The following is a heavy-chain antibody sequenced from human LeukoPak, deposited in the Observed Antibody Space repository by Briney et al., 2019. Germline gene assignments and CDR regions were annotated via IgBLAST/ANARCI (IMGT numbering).Heavy chain of an antibody. V-gene: IGHV4-4*07. J-gene: IGHJ5*02. D-gene: IGHD4-17*01. Sequence: SETLSLTCTVSGGSISSCYWSWIRQPAGKGLEWIGRIYTSGSTNYNPSLKSRVTMSVDTSKNQFSLKLTSVTAADTAVYFCTYGDFKNWFDPWGQGILVTVSS. CDR1: GGSISSCY. CDR3: TYGDFKNWFDP. CDR2: IYTSGST.